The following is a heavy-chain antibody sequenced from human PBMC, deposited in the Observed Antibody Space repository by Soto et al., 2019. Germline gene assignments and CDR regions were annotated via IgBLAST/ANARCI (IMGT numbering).Heavy chain of an antibody. CDR1: GGTFSSYA. J-gene: IGHJ6*02. CDR3: ARDRIAAAGTSYYYYYGMDV. V-gene: IGHV1-69*13. D-gene: IGHD6-13*01. CDR2: IIPIFGTA. Sequence: SVKVSCKASGGTFSSYAISWVRQAPGQGLEWMGGIIPIFGTANYAQKFQGRVTITADESTSTAYMELSSLRSEDTAVYYCARDRIAAAGTSYYYYYGMDVWGQGTTVTVS.